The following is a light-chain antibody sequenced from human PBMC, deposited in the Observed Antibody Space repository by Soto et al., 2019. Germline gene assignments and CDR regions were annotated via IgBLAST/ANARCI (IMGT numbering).Light chain of an antibody. CDR2: GAS. CDR1: QSVSSSY. V-gene: IGKV3-20*01. CDR3: QQYGSSRST. Sequence: EIVLTQSPGTRALSPGERGTLSCRARQSVSSSYLAWYQQKPGQAPRLLIYGASSRATGIPDRFNGSGSGTDFTLTISRLEPEDFAVYYCQQYGSSRSTFGQGTKVDIK. J-gene: IGKJ1*01.